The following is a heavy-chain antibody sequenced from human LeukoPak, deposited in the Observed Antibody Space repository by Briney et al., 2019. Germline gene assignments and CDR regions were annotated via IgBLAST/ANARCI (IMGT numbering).Heavy chain of an antibody. Sequence: SETLSLTCAVYGGSFSGYYWSWIRQPPGKGLEWIGEINHGGSTNYNPSLKSRVTISVDTSKKQFSLKLSSVTAADTAVYYCARAIRGVMIVYYYYGLGVWGQGTTVTVSS. J-gene: IGHJ6*02. CDR3: ARAIRGVMIVYYYYGLGV. CDR1: GGSFSGYY. V-gene: IGHV4-34*01. D-gene: IGHD3-10*01. CDR2: INHGGST.